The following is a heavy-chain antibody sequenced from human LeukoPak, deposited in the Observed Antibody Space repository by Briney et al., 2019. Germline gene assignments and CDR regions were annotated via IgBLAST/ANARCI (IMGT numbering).Heavy chain of an antibody. D-gene: IGHD5-12*01. CDR2: IYSGGST. J-gene: IGHJ4*02. Sequence: PGGSLRLSCAASGFTFSSYAMSWVRQAPGKGLEWVSVIYSGGSTYYADSVKGRFTISRDNSKNTLYLQMNSLRAEDTAVYYCARGYSGYGYNYWGQGTLVTVSS. V-gene: IGHV3-53*01. CDR1: GFTFSSYA. CDR3: ARGYSGYGYNY.